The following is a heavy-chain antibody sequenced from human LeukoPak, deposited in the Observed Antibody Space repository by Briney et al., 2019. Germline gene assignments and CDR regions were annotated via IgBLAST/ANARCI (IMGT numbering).Heavy chain of an antibody. D-gene: IGHD3-16*01. J-gene: IGHJ4*02. CDR2: ISYDGSNK. V-gene: IGHV3-30-3*01. CDR3: ARDRWGSRNSLFDY. Sequence: GGSPRLSCAASGFTFSSYAMHWVRQAPGKGLEWVAVISYDGSNKYYADSVKGRFTISRDNSKNTLYLQMNSLRAEDTAVYYCARDRWGSRNSLFDYWGQGTLVTVSS. CDR1: GFTFSSYA.